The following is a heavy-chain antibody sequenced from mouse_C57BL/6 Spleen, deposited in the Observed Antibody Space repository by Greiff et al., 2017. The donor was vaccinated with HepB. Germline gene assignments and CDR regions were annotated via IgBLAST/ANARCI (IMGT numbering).Heavy chain of an antibody. Sequence: LQESGAELVKPGASVKISCKASGYAFSSYWMNWVKQRPGKGLEWIGQIYPGDGDTNYNGKFKGKATLTADKSSSTAYMQLSSLTSEDSAVYFFARGGGYRYYLSSFAYGGQGTTLTVSS. J-gene: IGHJ2*01. CDR1: GYAFSSYW. CDR2: IYPGDGDT. CDR3: ARGGGYRYYLSSFAY. D-gene: IGHD2-12*01. V-gene: IGHV1-80*01.